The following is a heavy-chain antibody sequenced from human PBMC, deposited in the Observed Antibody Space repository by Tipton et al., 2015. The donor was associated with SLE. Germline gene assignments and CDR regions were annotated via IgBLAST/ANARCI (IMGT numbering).Heavy chain of an antibody. V-gene: IGHV4-39*01. CDR2: ISSSGST. CDR1: GGSISSGGYY. CDR3: AASRAKTLGNWFDP. J-gene: IGHJ5*02. D-gene: IGHD7-27*01. Sequence: TLSLTCTVSGGSISSGGYYWSWIRQHPGKGLEWVASISSSGSTYYNPSLNSRVVISLDTDQFSLEVRSVTAADTAVYFCAASRAKTLGNWFDPWGQGTLVTVSS.